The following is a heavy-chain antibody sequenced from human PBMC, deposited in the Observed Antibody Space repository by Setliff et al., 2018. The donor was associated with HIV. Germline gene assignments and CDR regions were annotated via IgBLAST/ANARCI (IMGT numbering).Heavy chain of an antibody. CDR3: LRGGSFGDIPNC. Sequence: GGSLRLSCAASGFTFSSCWVTWVRQVPGKGLEWVSCISTSGNFIYYADSVKGRFTVSRDNAKNSLYLQMNSLRAGDTAVYYCLRGGSFGDIPNCWGQGTLVTVSS. D-gene: IGHD4-17*01. CDR1: GFTFSSCW. V-gene: IGHV3-21*06. J-gene: IGHJ4*02. CDR2: ISTSGNFI.